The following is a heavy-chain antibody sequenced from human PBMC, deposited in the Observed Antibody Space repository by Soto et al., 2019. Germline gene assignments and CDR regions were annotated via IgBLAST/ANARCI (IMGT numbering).Heavy chain of an antibody. CDR1: GGSISSSNW. D-gene: IGHD6-13*01. CDR3: GRLDAAVGRYYYGMDV. Sequence: SETLSLTCAVSGGSISSSNWWSWVRQPPGKGLEWIGEIYHSGSTNYNPSLKSRVTISVDKSKNQFSLKLSSVTAADTAVYYWGRLDAAVGRYYYGMDVWGQGTTVP. V-gene: IGHV4-4*02. CDR2: IYHSGST. J-gene: IGHJ6*02.